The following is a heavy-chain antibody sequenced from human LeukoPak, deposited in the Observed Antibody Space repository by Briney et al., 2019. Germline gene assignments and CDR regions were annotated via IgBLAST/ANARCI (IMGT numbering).Heavy chain of an antibody. Sequence: GGSLRLSCAASGFTFNDYYMSWIRQAPGKGLEWLSYINIGGTNTHYADSVKGRFTISRDNAKKSLYLEMSNLRVEDTAVYYCATDGAGFDTWGQGVLVTVSS. CDR3: ATDGAGFDT. CDR1: GFTFNDYY. CDR2: INIGGTNT. J-gene: IGHJ5*02. V-gene: IGHV3-11*01.